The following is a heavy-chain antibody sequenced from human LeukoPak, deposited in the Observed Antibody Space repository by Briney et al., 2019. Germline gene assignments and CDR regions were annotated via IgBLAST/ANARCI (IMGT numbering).Heavy chain of an antibody. J-gene: IGHJ4*02. V-gene: IGHV3-15*01. D-gene: IGHD1-1*01. CDR1: GFTFSNAW. CDR3: TTEKTGTIDC. Sequence: GSLRLSCAASGFTFSNAWMSWVRQAPGKGLEWVGRIKSKTDGATTDYASPVKGRFTISRDDSKNTLSLQMNSLKTEDTAVYYCTTEKTGTIDCWGQGTLVTVSS. CDR2: IKSKTDGATT.